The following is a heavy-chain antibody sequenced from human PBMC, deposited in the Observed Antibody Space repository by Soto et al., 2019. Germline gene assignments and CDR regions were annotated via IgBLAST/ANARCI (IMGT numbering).Heavy chain of an antibody. CDR3: AKTASGYYFSAFDY. V-gene: IGHV3-30*18. CDR2: ISYDGSNK. Sequence: PGGSLRLSCAASGFTFSTYGMHWVRQAPGKGLEWVAVISYDGSNKYYADSVMGRFTISRDYSKNTLYLQMNSLRAEDTAIYYCAKTASGYYFSAFDYWGQGTLVTVSS. CDR1: GFTFSTYG. D-gene: IGHD3-22*01. J-gene: IGHJ4*02.